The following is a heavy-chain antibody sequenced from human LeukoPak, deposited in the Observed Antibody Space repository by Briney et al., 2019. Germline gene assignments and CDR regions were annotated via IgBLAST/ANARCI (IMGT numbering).Heavy chain of an antibody. V-gene: IGHV3-53*01. D-gene: IGHD3-3*01. CDR3: ARGVSSGYDFWSGYYFDY. Sequence: PGGSLRLSCAASGFTVSSTYMSWVRQAPGKGLDWVSVIYSGGSTYYADSVKGRFTIFRDNSKNKLYLQMNSLSAEDTAVYYCARGVSSGYDFWSGYYFDYWGQGTLVSVSS. J-gene: IGHJ4*02. CDR2: IYSGGST. CDR1: GFTVSSTY.